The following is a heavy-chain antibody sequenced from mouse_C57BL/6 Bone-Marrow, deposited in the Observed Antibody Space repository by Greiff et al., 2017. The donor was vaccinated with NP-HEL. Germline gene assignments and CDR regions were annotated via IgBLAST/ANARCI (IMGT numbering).Heavy chain of an antibody. CDR2: INPNNGGT. V-gene: IGHV1-18*01. CDR3: ARHDPWYFDV. J-gene: IGHJ1*03. CDR1: GYTFTDYN. Sequence: EVQLQQSGPELVKPGASVTIPCKASGYTFTDYNMDWVKQSHGKSLEWIGDINPNNGGTIYNQKFKGKATLTVDKSSSTAYMELRSLTSEDTAVYYCARHDPWYFDVWGTGTTVTVSS.